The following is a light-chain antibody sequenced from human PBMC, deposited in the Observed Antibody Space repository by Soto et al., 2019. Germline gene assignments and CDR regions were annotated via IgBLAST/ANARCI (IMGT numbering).Light chain of an antibody. CDR1: SSDIGAYNF. CDR3: TSWTTSNTMI. V-gene: IGLV2-14*03. CDR2: DVN. J-gene: IGLJ2*01. Sequence: QSALTQPASVSGSPGQSITISCTGTSSDIGAYNFVSWYQQHPGKAPKLMLYDVNIRPSGVSNRLSGSKSGNTASLTISGLQAEDEADYYCTSWTTSNTMIFGGGTKVTVL.